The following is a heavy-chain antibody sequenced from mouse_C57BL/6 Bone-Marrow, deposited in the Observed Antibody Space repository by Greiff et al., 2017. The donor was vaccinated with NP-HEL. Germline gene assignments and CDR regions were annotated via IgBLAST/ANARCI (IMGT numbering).Heavy chain of an antibody. Sequence: EVQGVESGGGLVQPGGSLKLSCAASGFTFSDYGMAWVRQAPRKGPEWVAFISNLAYSIYYADTVTGRFTISRENAKNTLYLEMSSLRSEDTAMYYCARRGGSSGFPYYAMDYWGQGTSVTVSS. J-gene: IGHJ4*01. CDR2: ISNLAYSI. D-gene: IGHD3-2*02. CDR1: GFTFSDYG. CDR3: ARRGGSSGFPYYAMDY. V-gene: IGHV5-15*04.